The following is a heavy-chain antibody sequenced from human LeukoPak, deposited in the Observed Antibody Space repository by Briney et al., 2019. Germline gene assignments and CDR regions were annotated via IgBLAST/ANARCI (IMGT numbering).Heavy chain of an antibody. J-gene: IGHJ6*03. Sequence: SETLSLTCSVSGGSISSSSYYWGWIRQPPGKGLEWIGSIYYSGSTYYNPSLKSRVTISVDTSKNQFSLKLSSVTAADTAVYYCARGVPAAIGYYYYYMDVWGKGTTVTVSS. CDR2: IYYSGST. V-gene: IGHV4-39*01. D-gene: IGHD2-2*02. CDR1: GGSISSSSYY. CDR3: ARGVPAAIGYYYYYMDV.